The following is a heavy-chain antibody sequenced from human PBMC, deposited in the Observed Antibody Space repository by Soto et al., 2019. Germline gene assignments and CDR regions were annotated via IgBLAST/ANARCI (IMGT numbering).Heavy chain of an antibody. J-gene: IGHJ4*02. D-gene: IGHD2-15*01. V-gene: IGHV3-23*01. Sequence: GGCLRLSCAASGFTFSSYAMGWVRQGPGKGLEWVAVVSIGGSTHYADSVRGRFTISRDNSKNTLSLQMNSLTAEDTAVYFCAKRRGAGGHFGYCGQGALVTVSS. CDR1: GFTFSSYA. CDR3: AKRRGAGGHFGY. CDR2: VSIGGST.